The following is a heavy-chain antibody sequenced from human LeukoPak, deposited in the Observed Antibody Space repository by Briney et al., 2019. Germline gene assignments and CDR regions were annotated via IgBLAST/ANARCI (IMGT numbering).Heavy chain of an antibody. CDR2: IWSDGRKT. D-gene: IGHD3-10*01. CDR3: ARDPAASDYGSGSYYYFDY. V-gene: IGHV3-33*01. CDR1: GFSFSYFG. J-gene: IGHJ4*02. Sequence: PGGSLRLSCAASGFSFSYFGKHWVRQTPGRGLEWVALIWSDGRKTYYADSVMGRFTISRDNSENTLYFQMNSLRVEDTAVYYCARDPAASDYGSGSYYYFDYWGQGTLVTVSS.